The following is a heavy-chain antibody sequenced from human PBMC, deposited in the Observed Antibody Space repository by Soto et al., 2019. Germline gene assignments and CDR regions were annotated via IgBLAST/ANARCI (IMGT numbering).Heavy chain of an antibody. D-gene: IGHD3-10*01. J-gene: IGHJ4*02. CDR1: GGSISSHY. CDR3: ARDLGTY. CDR2: IYYSGGT. Sequence: PSETLSLTCTVSGGSISSHYWSWIRQPPGKGLEWIGYIYYSGGTNYNPSLKSRVTLSVDTSKNQFFLKLSSVTAEDTAVYYCARDLGTYWGQGTLVTVSS. V-gene: IGHV4-59*11.